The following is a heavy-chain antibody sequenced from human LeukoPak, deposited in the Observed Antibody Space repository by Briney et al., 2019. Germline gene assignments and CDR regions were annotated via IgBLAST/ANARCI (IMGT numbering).Heavy chain of an antibody. CDR1: GGSISSYY. CDR3: ARSPYSSSGHYYYMDV. Sequence: SETLSLTCTVSGGSISSYYWSWIRQPAGKGLEWIGRIYTSGSTNYNPSLKSRVTMSVDTSKNQFSLKLSSVTAADTAVYYCARSPYSSSGHYYYMDVWGKGTTVTVSS. D-gene: IGHD6-6*01. V-gene: IGHV4-4*07. J-gene: IGHJ6*03. CDR2: IYTSGST.